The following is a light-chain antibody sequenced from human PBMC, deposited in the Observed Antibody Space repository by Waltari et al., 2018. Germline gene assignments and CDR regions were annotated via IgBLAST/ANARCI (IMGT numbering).Light chain of an antibody. CDR3: QQRTNWPPT. V-gene: IGKV3-11*01. CDR1: QSVSGY. Sequence: EIVLTQSPATLSLSTGERVTFSCRASQSVSGYLAWYQQKPGQAPRLLIYAASNRAIGIPARFSGSGSGTDFTLTISSLEPEDFAVYYCQQRTNWPPTFGGGTKVENK. J-gene: IGKJ4*01. CDR2: AAS.